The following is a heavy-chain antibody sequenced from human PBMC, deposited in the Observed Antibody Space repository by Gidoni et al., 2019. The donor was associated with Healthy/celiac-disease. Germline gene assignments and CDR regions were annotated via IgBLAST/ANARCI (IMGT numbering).Heavy chain of an antibody. CDR2: ISSNGGST. D-gene: IGHD3-16*01. Sequence: EVQLVESGGGLVQPGGSLRLSCAASGFTFSSYAMHWVRQAPGKGLEYVSAISSNGGSTYYANSVKGRFTISRDNSKNTLYLQMGSLRAEDMAVYYCARGGGGDAHDYWGQGTLVTVSS. V-gene: IGHV3-64*01. CDR3: ARGGGGDAHDY. J-gene: IGHJ4*02. CDR1: GFTFSSYA.